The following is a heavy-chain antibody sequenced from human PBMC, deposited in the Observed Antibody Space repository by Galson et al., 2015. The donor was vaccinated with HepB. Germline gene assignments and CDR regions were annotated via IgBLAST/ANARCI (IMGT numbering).Heavy chain of an antibody. D-gene: IGHD2-2*01. J-gene: IGHJ4*02. CDR2: INSGGSST. Sequence: SLRLSCAASGFTFSAYSITWVRQAPGKGLMWISHINSGGSSTNYADSVKGRFTISRDNANNTLYLQMNSLRAEDTAVYYCAKGGCRSTSCLDNWGQGTLVTVSS. V-gene: IGHV3-74*01. CDR3: AKGGCRSTSCLDN. CDR1: GFTFSAYS.